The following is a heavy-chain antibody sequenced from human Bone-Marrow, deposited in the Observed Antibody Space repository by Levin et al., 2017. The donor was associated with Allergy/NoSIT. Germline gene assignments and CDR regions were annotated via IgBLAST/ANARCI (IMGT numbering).Heavy chain of an antibody. V-gene: IGHV4-61*02. D-gene: IGHD3-10*01. CDR2: IYLSGST. CDR1: GASMTSGSYH. Sequence: SETLSLTCTVSGASMTSGSYHWTWIRQPAGKGLEWIGRIYLSGSTNYNPSLQSRISMSLDPSRNQFSLRLNSVTAADTAVYFCARGPLWFGELSQHMDVWGKGTTVIVSS. J-gene: IGHJ6*03. CDR3: ARGPLWFGELSQHMDV.